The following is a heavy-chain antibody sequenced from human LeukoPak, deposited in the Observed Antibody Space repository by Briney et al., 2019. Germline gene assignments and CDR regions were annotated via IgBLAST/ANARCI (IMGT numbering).Heavy chain of an antibody. CDR1: GGSISSYY. J-gene: IGHJ1*01. D-gene: IGHD6-6*01. V-gene: IGHV4-59*01. Sequence: SETLSLTCTVSGGSISSYYWSWIRQPPGKGLEWIGYIYYSGSTNYNPSLQSRVTISVDTSKNQFSLNLNSVTAADTAVYYCARGGAARLHFQNWGQGTLVTVSS. CDR2: IYYSGST. CDR3: ARGGAARLHFQN.